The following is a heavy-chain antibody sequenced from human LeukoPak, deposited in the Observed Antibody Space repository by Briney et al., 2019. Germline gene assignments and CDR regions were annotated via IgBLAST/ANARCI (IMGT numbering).Heavy chain of an antibody. CDR1: GGSISSYY. J-gene: IGHJ4*02. D-gene: IGHD1-1*01. CDR2: IYYSGST. CDR3: ARNTGTASFDY. Sequence: SETLSLTCTVSGGSISSYYWSWIRQPPGKGLEWIGYIYYSGSTNYNPSLKSRVTISVDTSKDQFSLKLSSVTAADTAVYYCARNTGTASFDYWGQGTLVTVSS. V-gene: IGHV4-59*01.